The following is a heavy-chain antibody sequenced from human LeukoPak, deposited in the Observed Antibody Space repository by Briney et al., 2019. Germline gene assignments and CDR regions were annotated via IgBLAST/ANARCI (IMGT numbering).Heavy chain of an antibody. Sequence: GGSLRLSCAASGFTFSDYGIHWVRQAPGMGLEWVAFIRIDGSSKYYTDSVKVRFTITRDNSKNTLYLQMSSLRAEDTAVYYSAKEGTASKPSDLDYWGQGTLVTVSS. CDR1: GFTFSDYG. CDR2: IRIDGSSK. D-gene: IGHD1/OR15-1a*01. J-gene: IGHJ4*02. CDR3: AKEGTASKPSDLDY. V-gene: IGHV3-30*02.